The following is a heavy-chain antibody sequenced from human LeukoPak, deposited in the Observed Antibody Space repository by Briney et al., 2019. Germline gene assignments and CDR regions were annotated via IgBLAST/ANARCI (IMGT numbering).Heavy chain of an antibody. J-gene: IGHJ5*02. CDR2: IYTSQST. CDR3: ARDAVTGGPFDP. V-gene: IGHV4-61*02. CDR1: GGSISSGSYY. Sequence: SQTLSLTCTVSGGSISSGSYYWSWIRQPAGKGLEWIGRIYTSQSTNYNPSLKSRVTIPLDTSKNQFSLKLSSVTAADTAVYYCARDAVTGGPFDPWGQGTLVTVSS. D-gene: IGHD1-14*01.